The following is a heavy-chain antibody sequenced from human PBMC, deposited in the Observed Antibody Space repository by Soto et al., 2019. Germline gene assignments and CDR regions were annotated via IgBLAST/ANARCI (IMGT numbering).Heavy chain of an antibody. CDR1: GYSFTNYW. CDR3: TRALDYGGNSEALDI. J-gene: IGHJ3*02. Sequence: EVQLVQSGAEVQKPGESLKISCQGSGYSFTNYWIAWVRQMPGKGLEWIGISYPGDSRTTYSPCFRGQVTISADRSINTAYLQWSSLKASDTAMYYCTRALDYGGNSEALDIWGQGTLVTVAS. CDR2: SYPGDSRT. D-gene: IGHD4-17*01. V-gene: IGHV5-51*03.